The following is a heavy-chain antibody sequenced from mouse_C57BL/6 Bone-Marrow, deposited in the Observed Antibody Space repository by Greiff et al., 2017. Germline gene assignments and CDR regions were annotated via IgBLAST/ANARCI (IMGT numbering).Heavy chain of an antibody. D-gene: IGHD2-2*01. CDR2: IWSDGST. Sequence: VMLVESGPGLVAPSQSLSITCTVSGFSLTSYGVHWVRQPPGKGLEWLVVIWSDGSTTYNSALKSSLSISKDNSTSKVFLKMNSLQTDDTAMYYCARHGEGQWLRRRYAMDYWGQGTSVTVSS. J-gene: IGHJ4*01. V-gene: IGHV2-6*03. CDR3: ARHGEGQWLRRRYAMDY. CDR1: GFSLTSYG.